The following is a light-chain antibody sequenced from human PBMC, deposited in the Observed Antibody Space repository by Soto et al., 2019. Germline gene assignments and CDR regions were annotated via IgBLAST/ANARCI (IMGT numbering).Light chain of an antibody. CDR1: QSISSY. J-gene: IGKJ1*01. CDR2: AAS. Sequence: DIPMTQYPSSLSASVGDRVTITCRASQSISSYLNWYQQKPGKAPKLLIYAASSLQSGVPSRFSGSGSGTDVTLTISSLQPEDFATYYFQQSYSTWTFGQGTKVEIK. V-gene: IGKV1-39*01. CDR3: QQSYSTWT.